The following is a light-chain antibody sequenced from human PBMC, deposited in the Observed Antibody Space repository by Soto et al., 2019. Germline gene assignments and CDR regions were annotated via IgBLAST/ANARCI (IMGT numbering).Light chain of an antibody. V-gene: IGLV2-14*02. CDR1: SSDVGTYDL. Sequence: QSVLTQPASVSGSPGQSITISCTGTSSDVGTYDLVSWYQHHPGAAPKLMIYQVTIRPSGISNRFSGSKSGNTASLTISGLQAEDEADYYCTSFSSSTSLYVFGTGTKLTVL. J-gene: IGLJ1*01. CDR2: QVT. CDR3: TSFSSSTSLYV.